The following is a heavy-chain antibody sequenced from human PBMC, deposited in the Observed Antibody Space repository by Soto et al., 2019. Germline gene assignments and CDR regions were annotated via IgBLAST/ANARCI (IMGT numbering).Heavy chain of an antibody. V-gene: IGHV4-59*01. J-gene: IGHJ4*02. CDR3: ARALRGDY. CDR2: VYYNGNT. CDR1: GGYMINFY. Sequence: SETLSLTYTVSGGYMINFYWSWFRQPPGRGLEWIGYVYYNGNTKYNPSLQSRVTMSVDTSKNQFSLNVRSVTAADTAIYYCARALRGDYWGRGTLVTVSS.